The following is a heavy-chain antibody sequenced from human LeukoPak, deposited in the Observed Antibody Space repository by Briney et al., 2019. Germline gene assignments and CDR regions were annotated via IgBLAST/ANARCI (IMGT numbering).Heavy chain of an antibody. CDR3: ARDDPQIGHYDSNGFDY. CDR2: ISGSGGST. J-gene: IGHJ4*02. D-gene: IGHD3-22*01. CDR1: GFTFSSYA. V-gene: IGHV3-23*01. Sequence: GGSLRLSCAASGFTFSSYAMSWVRQAPGKGPEWVSAISGSGGSTYYADSVKGRFTISRDNSKNTLYLQMNSLRAEDTAVYYCARDDPQIGHYDSNGFDYWGQGTLVTVSS.